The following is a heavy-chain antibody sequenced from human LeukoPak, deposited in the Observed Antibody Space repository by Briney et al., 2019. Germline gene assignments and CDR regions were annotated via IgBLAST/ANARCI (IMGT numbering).Heavy chain of an antibody. CDR1: GGSFSGYY. CDR2: INHSGST. CDR3: ARQIDYGDYDWFDP. D-gene: IGHD4-17*01. J-gene: IGHJ5*02. Sequence: KSSETLSLTCAVYGGSFSGYYWSWIRQPPGKGLEWIGEINHSGSTNYNPSLKSRVTISVDTSKNQFSLKLSSVNAADTAVYYCARQIDYGDYDWFDPWGQGTLVTVSS. V-gene: IGHV4-34*01.